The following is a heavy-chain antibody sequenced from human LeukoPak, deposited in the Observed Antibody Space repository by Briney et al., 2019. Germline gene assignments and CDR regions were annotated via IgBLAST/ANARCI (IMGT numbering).Heavy chain of an antibody. Sequence: ASETLSLTCTVSGGSISSYYWSWIRQPPGKGLEWIGYIYYSGSTNYNPSLKSRVTISVDTSKNQFSLELSSVTAADTAVYYCASAKAPRQQLFDYWGQGTLVTVSS. J-gene: IGHJ4*02. CDR1: GGSISSYY. CDR2: IYYSGST. CDR3: ASAKAPRQQLFDY. D-gene: IGHD6-13*01. V-gene: IGHV4-59*01.